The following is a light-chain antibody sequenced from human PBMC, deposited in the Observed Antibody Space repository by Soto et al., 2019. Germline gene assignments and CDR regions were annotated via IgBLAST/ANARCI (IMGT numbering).Light chain of an antibody. V-gene: IGKV3-20*01. J-gene: IGKJ4*01. Sequence: EIVLTQSPGTLSLSPGERGTLSCRASQSVSRSYFAWYPQKPGQAPRLLIYGTSSRATGIPDRFGGSGSGTDFTLTISRLEPEDFAVYYCQQDGRSPTFGGGTKVDIK. CDR1: QSVSRSY. CDR2: GTS. CDR3: QQDGRSPT.